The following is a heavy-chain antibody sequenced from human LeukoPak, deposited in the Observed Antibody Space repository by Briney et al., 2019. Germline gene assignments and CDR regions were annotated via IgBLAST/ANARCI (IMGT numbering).Heavy chain of an antibody. CDR1: GFTFSSYG. CDR3: AKDRIAVAGTDYYYYGMDV. D-gene: IGHD6-19*01. CDR2: ISYDGSNK. Sequence: GGSLRLSCAASGFTFSSYGMHWVRQAPGKGLEWVAVISYDGSNKYYADSVKGRFTISRDNSENTLYLQMNSLRAEDTAVYYCAKDRIAVAGTDYYYYGMDVWGQGTTVTVSS. V-gene: IGHV3-30*18. J-gene: IGHJ6*02.